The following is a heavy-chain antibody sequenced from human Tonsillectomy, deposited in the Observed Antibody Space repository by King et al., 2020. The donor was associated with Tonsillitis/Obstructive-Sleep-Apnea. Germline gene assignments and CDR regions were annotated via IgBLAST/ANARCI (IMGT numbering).Heavy chain of an antibody. D-gene: IGHD4-17*01. V-gene: IGHV1-8*01. J-gene: IGHJ6*03. Sequence: HVQLVESGAEVKTPGASVKVSCKASGYTFSSYDINWVRQATGQGPEWMGWMNPNSGNTGYAQKFQGRVTMTRNTSISTAYMELSSLRSEDTAVYYCARLHYGYYGGLSCYYYYYMDVWGKGTTVTVSS. CDR1: GYTFSSYD. CDR3: ARLHYGYYGGLSCYYYYYMDV. CDR2: MNPNSGNT.